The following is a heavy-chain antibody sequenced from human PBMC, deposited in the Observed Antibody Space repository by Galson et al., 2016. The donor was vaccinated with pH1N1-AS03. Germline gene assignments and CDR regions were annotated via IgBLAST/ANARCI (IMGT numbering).Heavy chain of an antibody. Sequence: TLSLPCTVSGGSISSYYWSWIRQPPGKGLEWIGYIFYSGSTFYNASLKSRVTISVDTSKNQFSLKLRSVTAADTAVYYCARLDSSGWYSVDYWGQGNMVIVSS. CDR3: ARLDSSGWYSVDY. CDR1: GGSISSYY. V-gene: IGHV4-59*08. J-gene: IGHJ4*02. D-gene: IGHD6-19*01. CDR2: IFYSGST.